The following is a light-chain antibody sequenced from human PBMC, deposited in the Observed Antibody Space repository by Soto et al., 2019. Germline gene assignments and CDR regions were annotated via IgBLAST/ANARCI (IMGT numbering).Light chain of an antibody. Sequence: DIVLTQSPATLSLSPGDRATLSCRASQSVGTSLARYKQQPGQAPRLLIHDAAYRASGIPERFSGSGSGTAFSLSISSLEPDDFAVYYCQHRSSWPRSFGRGTKVEV. CDR3: QHRSSWPRS. V-gene: IGKV3-11*01. J-gene: IGKJ1*01. CDR1: QSVGTS. CDR2: DAA.